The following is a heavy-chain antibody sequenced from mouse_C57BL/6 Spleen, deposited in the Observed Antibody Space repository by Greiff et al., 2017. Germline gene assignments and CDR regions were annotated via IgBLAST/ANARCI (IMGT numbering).Heavy chain of an antibody. CDR2: INPSNGGT. CDR1: GYTFTSYW. D-gene: IGHD2-5*01. V-gene: IGHV1-53*01. J-gene: IGHJ4*01. CDR3: ARWSKGYAMDY. Sequence: VQLQQPGTELVKPGASVKLSCKASGYTFTSYWMHWVKQRPGQGLEWIGNINPSNGGTNYNEKFKSKATLTVDKSTSTAYMQLSSLTSEDSAVDYCARWSKGYAMDYWGQGTSDTVSS.